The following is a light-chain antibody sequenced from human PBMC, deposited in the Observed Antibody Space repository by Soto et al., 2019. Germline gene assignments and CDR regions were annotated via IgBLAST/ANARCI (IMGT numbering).Light chain of an antibody. CDR3: QQRSSLPLLT. Sequence: EIVLTQSPATLSLSPGERATLSCRASQSVSNYLAWFQQKPGQAHRLLIYDASNRATGIPARFSGSGYRTAFTLTISSLEPADFAVYYCQQRSSLPLLTFGGGTEVEI. CDR1: QSVSNY. V-gene: IGKV3-11*01. J-gene: IGKJ4*01. CDR2: DAS.